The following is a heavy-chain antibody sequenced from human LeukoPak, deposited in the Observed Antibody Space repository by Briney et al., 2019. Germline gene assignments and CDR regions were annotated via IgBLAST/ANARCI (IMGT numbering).Heavy chain of an antibody. D-gene: IGHD3-10*01. CDR3: AKTDVSYGSGSYYNYFDY. CDR2: ISAYNGNT. J-gene: IGHJ4*02. Sequence: ASVKVSCKASGYTFTGYYMHWVRQAPGQGLEWMGWISAYNGNTNYAQKLQGRVTMTTDTSTSTAYMELRSLRSDDTAVYYCAKTDVSYGSGSYYNYFDYWGQGTLVTVSS. CDR1: GYTFTGYY. V-gene: IGHV1-18*04.